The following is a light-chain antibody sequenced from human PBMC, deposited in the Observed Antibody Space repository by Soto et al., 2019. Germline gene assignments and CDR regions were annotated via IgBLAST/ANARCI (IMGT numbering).Light chain of an antibody. CDR1: QSVSSN. V-gene: IGKV3-15*01. J-gene: IGKJ1*01. Sequence: EIVMTQSPATLSVSPGERATLSCRASQSVSSNLAWYQQTPGQAPRLLIYGASTRATGIPARFSGSGSGTDFTLTISRRQFEDFAVYYCKQYNNWPVGTFGQGTKVEIK. CDR3: KQYNNWPVGT. CDR2: GAS.